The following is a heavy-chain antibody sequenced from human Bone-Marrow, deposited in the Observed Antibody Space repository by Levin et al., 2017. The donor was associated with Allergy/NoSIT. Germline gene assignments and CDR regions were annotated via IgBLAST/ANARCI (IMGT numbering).Heavy chain of an antibody. CDR1: GFTFRSYD. J-gene: IGHJ3*02. Sequence: GGSLRLSCAASGFTFRSYDMHWIRQATGKGLECVSTIGTAADTYYPDSVRGRFTITRDNAKNSLYLQMNGLSAGDTAVYYCARYNYAYNAFDIWGQGTMVTVSS. CDR2: IGTAADT. V-gene: IGHV3-13*01. D-gene: IGHD3-10*01. CDR3: ARYNYAYNAFDI.